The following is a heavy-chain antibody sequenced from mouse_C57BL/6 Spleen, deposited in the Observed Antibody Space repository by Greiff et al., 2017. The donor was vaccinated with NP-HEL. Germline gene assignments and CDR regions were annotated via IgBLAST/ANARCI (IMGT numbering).Heavy chain of an antibody. CDR1: GYTFTDYY. J-gene: IGHJ1*03. D-gene: IGHD4-1*01. CDR2: INPNNGGT. V-gene: IGHV1-26*01. CDR3: AREALGRYFDV. Sequence: VQLQQSGPELVKPGASVKISCKASGYTFTDYYMNWVKQSHGKSLEWIGDINPNNGGTSYNQKFKGKATLTVDKSSSTAYMELRSLTSEDSAVYYCAREALGRYFDVWGTGTTVTVSS.